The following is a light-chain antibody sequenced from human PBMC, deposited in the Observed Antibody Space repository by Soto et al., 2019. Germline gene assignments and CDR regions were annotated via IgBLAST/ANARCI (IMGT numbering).Light chain of an antibody. CDR3: QQHEYFPVT. CDR2: GAS. V-gene: IGKV1-33*01. Sequence: DIQMTQSPSSLSASVGDRVTITCQASQDIHQYLNWYQQKPGKPPNLLIYGASTLETGVPSRFSGRGYGTYFTVTISTLQPEDIATYYCQQHEYFPVTFGPGTTGDI. CDR1: QDIHQY. J-gene: IGKJ3*01.